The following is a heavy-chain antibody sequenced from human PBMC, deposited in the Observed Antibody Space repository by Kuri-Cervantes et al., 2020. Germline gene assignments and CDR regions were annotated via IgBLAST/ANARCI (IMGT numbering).Heavy chain of an antibody. D-gene: IGHD1-1*01. V-gene: IGHV1-18*01. J-gene: IGHJ4*02. CDR2: IIPIFGTA. Sequence: ASVKVSCKASGYTFTSYGISWVRQAPGQGLEWMGGIIPIFGTANYAQKLQGRVTMTTDTSTSTAYMELRSLRSDDTAVYYCARAPTPDWYDLSGFFDYWGQGTLVTVSS. CDR1: GYTFTSYG. CDR3: ARAPTPDWYDLSGFFDY.